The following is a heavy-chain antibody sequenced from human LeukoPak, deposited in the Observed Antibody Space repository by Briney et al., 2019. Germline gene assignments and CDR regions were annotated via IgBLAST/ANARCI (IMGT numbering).Heavy chain of an antibody. CDR3: AGSLDDFWSGYYPIDY. V-gene: IGHV4-38-2*01. CDR2: IYYSWST. CDR1: GYSISSGYY. D-gene: IGHD3-3*01. Sequence: PSETLSLTCAVSGYSISSGYYWGWLRQPPGKGLEWIGSIYYSWSTYYNPSLRTRVTISVDTTKNRFSLKLSSVAAADTAVDYCAGSLDDFWSGYYPIDYWGQGTLVTVSS. J-gene: IGHJ4*02.